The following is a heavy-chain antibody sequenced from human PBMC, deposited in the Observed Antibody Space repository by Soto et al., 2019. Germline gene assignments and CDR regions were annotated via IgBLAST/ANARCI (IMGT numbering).Heavy chain of an antibody. CDR1: GFTFSSYG. CDR3: AKARIAAAGTALKD. V-gene: IGHV3-30*18. CDR2: ISYDGSNK. D-gene: IGHD6-13*01. J-gene: IGHJ4*02. Sequence: ESGGGVVQPGRSLRLSCAASGFTFSSYGMHWVRQAPGKGLEWVAVISYDGSNKYYADSVKGRFTISRDNSKNTLYLQMNSLRAEDTAVYYCAKARIAAAGTALKDWGQGTLVTVSS.